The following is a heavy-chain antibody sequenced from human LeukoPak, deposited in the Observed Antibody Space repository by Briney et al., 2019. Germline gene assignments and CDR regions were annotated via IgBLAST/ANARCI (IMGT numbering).Heavy chain of an antibody. CDR1: GFTFSSSA. CDR2: INENGGTT. Sequence: GGSLRLSCEASGFTFSSSAMSWVRQTPGKGLECVSAINENGGTTYYADSVKGRFTISRDNSKNTLYLQMNSLRAEDTAVYYCAKDHHRYLFDYWGQGTLVTVSS. J-gene: IGHJ4*02. CDR3: AKDHHRYLFDY. D-gene: IGHD1-1*01. V-gene: IGHV3-23*01.